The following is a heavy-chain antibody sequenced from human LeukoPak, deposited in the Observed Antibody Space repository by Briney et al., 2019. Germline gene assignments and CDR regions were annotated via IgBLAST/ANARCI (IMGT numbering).Heavy chain of an antibody. V-gene: IGHV3-23*01. CDR3: AKGVTKWELRYYFDY. J-gene: IGHJ4*02. CDR1: GFTFRSYA. CDR2: ISGSGGST. Sequence: GGSLRLSCAASGFTFRSYAMSWVRQAPGKGLEWVSAISGSGGSTYYADSVKGRFTISRDNSKNTLYLQMNSLRAEDTAVYYCAKGVTKWELRYYFDYWGQGTLVTVSS. D-gene: IGHD1-26*01.